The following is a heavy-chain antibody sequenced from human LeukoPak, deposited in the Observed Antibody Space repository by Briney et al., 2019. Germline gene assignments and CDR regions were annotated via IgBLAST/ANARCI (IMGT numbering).Heavy chain of an antibody. V-gene: IGHV3-48*03. CDR2: ISSSGNTI. Sequence: PGGSLRLSCAASGFTFSSYEMNWVRQAPGKGLEWVSYISSSGNTIFYADSVKGRFTISRDNAKNSLYLQMNSLRAEDTAVYHCARDNSMAFDYWGQGTLVTVSS. J-gene: IGHJ4*02. CDR3: ARDNSMAFDY. CDR1: GFTFSSYE. D-gene: IGHD2/OR15-2a*01.